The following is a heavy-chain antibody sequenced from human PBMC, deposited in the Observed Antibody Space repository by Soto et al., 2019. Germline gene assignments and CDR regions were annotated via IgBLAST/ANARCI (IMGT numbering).Heavy chain of an antibody. CDR3: AKAAADGSGYFGY. V-gene: IGHV3-30*18. J-gene: IGHJ4*02. D-gene: IGHD6-13*01. Sequence: QVQLVESGGGVVQPGRSLRLSCAASGFTFSSYGMHWVRQAPGKGLEWVAVISYDGSNKYYADSVKGRFTISRDNSKNTLYLQMNSLRAEDTAVYYCAKAAADGSGYFGYWGQGTLVTVSS. CDR1: GFTFSSYG. CDR2: ISYDGSNK.